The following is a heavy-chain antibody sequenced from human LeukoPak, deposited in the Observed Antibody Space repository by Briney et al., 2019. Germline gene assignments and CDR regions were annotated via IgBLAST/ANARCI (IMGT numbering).Heavy chain of an antibody. D-gene: IGHD6-19*01. CDR2: IKQDGSEK. Sequence: PGGSLRLSCAASGFTFSSYWMSWVRQAPGKGLEWVANIKQDGSEKYYVDSVKGRFTISRDNAKNSLYLQMNSLRAEDTAVYYCASPLSSGWYAPRYFDYWGQGTLVTVSS. J-gene: IGHJ4*02. CDR1: GFTFSSYW. CDR3: ASPLSSGWYAPRYFDY. V-gene: IGHV3-7*01.